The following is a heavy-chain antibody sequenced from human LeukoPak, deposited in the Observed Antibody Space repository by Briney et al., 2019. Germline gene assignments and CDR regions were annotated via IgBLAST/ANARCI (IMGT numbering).Heavy chain of an antibody. CDR1: GGSFNGYY. CDR2: INHSGST. J-gene: IGHJ6*03. CDR3: ARYRYYYGSGSYRAACYMDV. V-gene: IGHV4-34*01. Sequence: PSETLSVTCAVYGGSFNGYYWSWIRQPLGKGLEWIGEINHSGSTNYYQSLKSRVTISVDTSKNQFSLKLSSVTAADTAVYYCARYRYYYGSGSYRAACYMDVWGKGTTVTVSS. D-gene: IGHD3-10*01.